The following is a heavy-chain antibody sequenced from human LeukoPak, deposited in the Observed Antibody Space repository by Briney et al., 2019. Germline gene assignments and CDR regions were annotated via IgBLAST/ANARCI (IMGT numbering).Heavy chain of an antibody. Sequence: SETLSHTCTVSGGSISSYYWSWIRQPAGKGLEWIGRIYASGSTKYNPSLKSRVTMSVDTSKNQFSLKLSSVTAADTAVYYCARAISNDDNSGYYYWGQGTLVTVSS. V-gene: IGHV4-4*07. D-gene: IGHD3-22*01. CDR2: IYASGST. CDR3: ARAISNDDNSGYYY. J-gene: IGHJ4*02. CDR1: GGSISSYY.